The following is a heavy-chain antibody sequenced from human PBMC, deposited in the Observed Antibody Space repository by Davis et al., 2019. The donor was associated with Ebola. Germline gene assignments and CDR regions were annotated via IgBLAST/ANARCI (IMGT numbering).Heavy chain of an antibody. CDR1: GASIRSNYY. CDR3: GRHQEEDGSNPKPVDC. Sequence: PSETLSLTCSVPGASIRSNYYWAWIRQPPGKGLEWIGAIHYSGITYYNPSLKSRVTISVDSSEGQFSLRVSSVTAADTAVYYCGRHQEEDGSNPKPVDCWGQGTLVVVSS. CDR2: IHYSGIT. J-gene: IGHJ4*02. V-gene: IGHV4-39*01.